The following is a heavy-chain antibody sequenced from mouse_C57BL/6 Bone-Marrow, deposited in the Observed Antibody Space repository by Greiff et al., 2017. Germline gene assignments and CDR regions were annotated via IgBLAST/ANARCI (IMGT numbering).Heavy chain of an antibody. D-gene: IGHD1-1*01. CDR3: APVERWYFDV. CDR1: GFTFSDYG. J-gene: IGHJ1*03. CDR2: ISSGSSTI. Sequence: DVQLVESGGGLVKPGGSLKLSCAASGFTFSDYGMHWVRQAPEKGLEWVAYISSGSSTIYYADTVKGRFTISRDNAKNTLFLQMTSLRSEDTAMYYCAPVERWYFDVWGTGTTVTVSS. V-gene: IGHV5-17*01.